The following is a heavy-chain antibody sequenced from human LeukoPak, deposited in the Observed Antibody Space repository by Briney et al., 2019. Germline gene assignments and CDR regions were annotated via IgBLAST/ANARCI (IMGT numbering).Heavy chain of an antibody. CDR3: AKCSGWFVRGKDYYYYYMDV. D-gene: IGHD6-19*01. CDR2: ISTTGGST. CDR1: RFTFSSYV. V-gene: IGHV3-23*01. Sequence: GGSLRLSCGASRFTFSSYVMSWVRQAPGKGLEWVSTISTTGGSTYYADSVKGRFTISRDNSKDTLYLQMNSLRAEDTAVYYCAKCSGWFVRGKDYYYYYMDVWGKGTTVTVSS. J-gene: IGHJ6*03.